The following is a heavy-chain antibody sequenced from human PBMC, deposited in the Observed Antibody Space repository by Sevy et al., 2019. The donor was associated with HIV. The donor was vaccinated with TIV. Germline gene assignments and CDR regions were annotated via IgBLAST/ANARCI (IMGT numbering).Heavy chain of an antibody. CDR3: AKDTLWRYSSSWYDY. CDR2: ISWNSGSI. CDR1: GFTFDDYA. D-gene: IGHD6-13*01. Sequence: GGSLRVSCAASGFTFDDYAMHWVRQAPGKGLEWVSGISWNSGSIGYADSVKGRFTISRDNAKNSLYLQMNSLRAEDTALYYCAKDTLWRYSSSWYDYWGQGTLVTVSS. J-gene: IGHJ4*02. V-gene: IGHV3-9*01.